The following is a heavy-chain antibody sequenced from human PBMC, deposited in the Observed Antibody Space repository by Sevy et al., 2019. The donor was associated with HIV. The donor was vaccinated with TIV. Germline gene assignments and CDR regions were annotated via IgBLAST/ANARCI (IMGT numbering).Heavy chain of an antibody. V-gene: IGHV3-23*01. D-gene: IGHD1-1*01. CDR2: ISGSGKTT. CDR1: EFNFSAHA. CDR3: ARNPPRVTAYFDY. Sequence: GGSLRLSCGASEFNFSAHALSWVRHAPGKGLEWVSDISGSGKTTYYADSVKGRFTISRDNSKNTLYLQMNSLRHEVTAVYYCARNPPRVTAYFDYWGQGTLVTVSS. J-gene: IGHJ4*02.